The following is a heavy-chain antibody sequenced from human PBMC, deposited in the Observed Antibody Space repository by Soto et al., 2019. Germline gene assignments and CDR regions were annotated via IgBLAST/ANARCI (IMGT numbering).Heavy chain of an antibody. D-gene: IGHD2-2*01. CDR2: IYYSGST. V-gene: IGHV4-31*03. J-gene: IGHJ4*02. CDR3: AGLGYCSSTSSFYFDY. CDR1: GGSISSGGYY. Sequence: SETLSLTCTVSGGSISSGGYYWSWIRQHPGKGLEWIGYIYYSGSTYYNPSLKSRVTISVDTSKNQFSLKLSSVTAADTAVYYCAGLGYCSSTSSFYFDYWGQGTLVTVSS.